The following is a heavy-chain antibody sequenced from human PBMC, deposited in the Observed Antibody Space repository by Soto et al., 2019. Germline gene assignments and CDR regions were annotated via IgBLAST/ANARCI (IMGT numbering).Heavy chain of an antibody. D-gene: IGHD2-21*01. CDR2: MNPNSGNT. CDR3: ARGGALWCFHYPHNWFDP. CDR1: GYTFTSYD. J-gene: IGHJ5*02. V-gene: IGHV1-8*01. Sequence: QVQLVQSGAEVKKPGASVKVSCKASGYTFTSYDINWVRQATGQGLEWMGWMNPNSGNTGYAQKFQGRVTMTRNTSISTAYMELSSLRSEDTAVYYCARGGALWCFHYPHNWFDPWGQGTLVTVSS.